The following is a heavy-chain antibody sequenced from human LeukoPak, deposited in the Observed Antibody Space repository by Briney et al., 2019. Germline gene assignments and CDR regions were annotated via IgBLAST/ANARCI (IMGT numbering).Heavy chain of an antibody. CDR3: AKSGGGTTSVDWFDP. V-gene: IGHV3-23*01. Sequence: GSQRLSCAASGFTFSSYAMSWVRQAPGKGLEWVSAISGSGGSTYYADSVKGRFTISRDNSKNTLYLQMNSLRAEDTAVYYCAKSGGGTTSVDWFDPWGQGTLVTVSS. D-gene: IGHD4-23*01. J-gene: IGHJ5*02. CDR1: GFTFSSYA. CDR2: ISGSGGST.